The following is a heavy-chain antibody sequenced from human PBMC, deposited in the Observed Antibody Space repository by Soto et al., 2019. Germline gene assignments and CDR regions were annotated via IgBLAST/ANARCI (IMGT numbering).Heavy chain of an antibody. CDR3: ASITTLTGFDY. V-gene: IGHV4-31*03. D-gene: IGHD3-10*02. CDR2: IYYSGST. CDR1: GGSISSGGYY. J-gene: IGHJ4*02. Sequence: QVQLQESGPGLVKPSQTMSLTCTVSGGSISSGGYYWSWIRQHPGKGLEWIGYIYYSGSTYYNPSLKSRVTISVDTSQNQFSLKLISVSAADTAVYSCASITTLTGFDYWGQGTLVTVSS.